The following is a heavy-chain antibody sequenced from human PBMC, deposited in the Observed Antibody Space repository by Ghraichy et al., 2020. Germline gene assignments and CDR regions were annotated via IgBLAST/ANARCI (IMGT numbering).Heavy chain of an antibody. Sequence: ASVKVSCKASGYTFTSYYMHWVRQAHGQGLEWMGIINPSGGTTSYAQKFQGRVTMTRDTSTSTAYMELGSLRSEDTAMYYCARGCSGCSVDYWGQGTLVTVSS. V-gene: IGHV1-46*03. CDR3: ARGCSGCSVDY. D-gene: IGHD6-19*01. CDR2: INPSGGTT. CDR1: GYTFTSYY. J-gene: IGHJ4*02.